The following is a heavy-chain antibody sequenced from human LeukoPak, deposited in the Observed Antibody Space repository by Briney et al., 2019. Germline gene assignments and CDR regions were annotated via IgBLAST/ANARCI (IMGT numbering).Heavy chain of an antibody. CDR1: GFTFSHYA. V-gene: IGHV3-23*01. CDR3: AKDFRVSY. CDR2: LTDSGDAT. J-gene: IGHJ4*02. Sequence: GGSLRLSCAVSGFTFSHYAMSWVRQAPGTGLEWVGSLTDSGDATYYADSVKGRLTISRDNSNSTLYLHISGLRDEDTAVYYCAKDFRVSYWGQGTLVTVSS.